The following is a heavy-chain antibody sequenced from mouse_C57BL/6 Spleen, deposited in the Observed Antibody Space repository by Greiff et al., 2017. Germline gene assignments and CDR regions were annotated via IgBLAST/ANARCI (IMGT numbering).Heavy chain of an antibody. CDR1: GYAFSSSW. J-gene: IGHJ1*03. D-gene: IGHD1-1*01. CDR2: IYPGDGDT. Sequence: QVQLQQSGPELVKPGASVKISCKASGYAFSSSWMNWVKQRPGKGLEWIGRIYPGDGDTNYNGKFKGKATLTADKSSSTAYMQLSSLTSEDSAVYFCARPFTTVERYFDVWGTGTTVTVSS. CDR3: ARPFTTVERYFDV. V-gene: IGHV1-82*01.